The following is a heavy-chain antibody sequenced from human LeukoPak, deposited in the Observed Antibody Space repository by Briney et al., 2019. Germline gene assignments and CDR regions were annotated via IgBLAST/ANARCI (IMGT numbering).Heavy chain of an antibody. J-gene: IGHJ6*02. Sequence: GGSLRLSCAASGFTFSSYWMSWVRQAPGKGLMWVLQINSDGSATSCADPVKGRCTISRDNAKNMLYLEMNSLRVEDTAVYFCTRDHGLDVWGQGTTVTVSS. CDR3: TRDHGLDV. CDR1: GFTFSSYW. V-gene: IGHV3-74*01. CDR2: INSDGSAT.